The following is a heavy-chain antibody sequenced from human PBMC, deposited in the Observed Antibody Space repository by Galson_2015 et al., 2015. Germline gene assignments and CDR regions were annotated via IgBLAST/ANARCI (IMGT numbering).Heavy chain of an antibody. V-gene: IGHV1-3*01. CDR2: INAGNGNT. CDR1: GYTFTSYA. Sequence: SVKVSCKASGYTFTSYAMHWVRQAPGQRLEWMGWINAGNGNTKYSQKFQGRVTITRDTSASTVYMELSSLRSEDTAVYYCARAGRDGYKKPALDYWGQGTLVTVSS. CDR3: ARAGRDGYKKPALDY. D-gene: IGHD5-24*01. J-gene: IGHJ4*02.